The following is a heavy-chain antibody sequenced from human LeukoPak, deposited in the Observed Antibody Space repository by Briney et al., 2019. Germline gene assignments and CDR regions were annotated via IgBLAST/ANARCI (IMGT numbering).Heavy chain of an antibody. CDR3: ARTSPRYYGSRMDV. CDR1: GYTFTSYG. CDR2: MSPNSGDT. V-gene: IGHV1-8*02. D-gene: IGHD3-10*01. J-gene: IGHJ6*02. Sequence: ASVRVSCKASGYTFTSYGINWVRQATGQGLEWLGWMSPNSGDTGYAQKFQGRVTMTSDSSISTAYMELSSLRSEDTAIYYCARTSPRYYGSRMDVWGQGTTVTVSS.